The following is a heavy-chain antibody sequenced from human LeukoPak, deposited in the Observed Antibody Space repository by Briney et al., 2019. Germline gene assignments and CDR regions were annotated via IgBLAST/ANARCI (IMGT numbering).Heavy chain of an antibody. Sequence: ASVKVSCKASGYTFTGYYMHWVRQAPGQGLEWMGWINPNSGGTNYAQKFQGRVTMTRDTSISTAYMELSRLRSDDTAVYYCAAGYCSSTSCFTEAGYYYYMDVWGKGTTVTVSS. D-gene: IGHD2-2*02. CDR3: AAGYCSSTSCFTEAGYYYYMDV. J-gene: IGHJ6*03. V-gene: IGHV1-2*02. CDR2: INPNSGGT. CDR1: GYTFTGYY.